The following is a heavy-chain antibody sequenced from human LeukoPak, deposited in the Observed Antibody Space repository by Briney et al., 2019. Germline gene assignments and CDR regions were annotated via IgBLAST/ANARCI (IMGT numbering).Heavy chain of an antibody. CDR3: ARVESLVRLGIERYYFDY. CDR2: IHHTGST. CDR1: GGSISSSGYS. V-gene: IGHV4-30-2*01. Sequence: SETLSLTCAVSGGSISSSGYSWSWLRQPPGKGLEWIGYIHHTGSTYYNPSLKSRVTISVDTSKNQFSLKLSSVTAADTAVYYCARVESLVRLGIERYYFDYWGQGTLVTVSS. J-gene: IGHJ4*02. D-gene: IGHD6-13*01.